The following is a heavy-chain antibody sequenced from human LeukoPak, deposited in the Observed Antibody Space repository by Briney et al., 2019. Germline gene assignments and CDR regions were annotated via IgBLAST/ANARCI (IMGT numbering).Heavy chain of an antibody. V-gene: IGHV1-2*02. J-gene: IGHJ4*02. CDR2: INPNSGGT. D-gene: IGHD2-2*01. CDR1: GYTFTGYY. Sequence: ASVKVSCKASGYTFTGYYMHWVRQAPGQGLEWLGWINPNSGGTNYAQKFQGRVTMTRDPSISQAYMELGRLGSDDTAVYYCARDCSSTSCYRFDYWGQGTLVTVSS. CDR3: ARDCSSTSCYRFDY.